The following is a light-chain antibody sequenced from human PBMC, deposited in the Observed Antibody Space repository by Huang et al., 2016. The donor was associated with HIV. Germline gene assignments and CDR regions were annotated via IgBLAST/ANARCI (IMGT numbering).Light chain of an antibody. J-gene: IGKJ1*01. V-gene: IGKV1-5*03. CDR3: QQYNSHSRT. CDR2: KAS. CDR1: QSISTW. Sequence: DILMTQSPSTLSASVGDRVTITCRASQSISTWLAWYQQKPEKAPKLLIYKASSLESGVPSRFSGRGSGTEFTLTINSLQPDDFATYYCQQYNSHSRTFGQGTKVEIK.